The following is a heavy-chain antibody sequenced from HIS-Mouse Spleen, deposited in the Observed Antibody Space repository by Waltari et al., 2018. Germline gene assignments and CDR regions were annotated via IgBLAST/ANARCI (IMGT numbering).Heavy chain of an antibody. J-gene: IGHJ4*02. CDR3: ARSITIFGVFDY. D-gene: IGHD3-3*01. CDR1: GGSISSSSYY. V-gene: IGHV4-39*07. CDR2: IYYSGST. Sequence: QLQLQESGPGLVKPSETLSLTCTVSGGSISSSSYYWGWIRQPPGKGLEWIGSIYYSGSTYYNPSLKSRVTISVDTSKNQFSLKLSSVTAADTAVYYCARSITIFGVFDYWGQGTLVTVSS.